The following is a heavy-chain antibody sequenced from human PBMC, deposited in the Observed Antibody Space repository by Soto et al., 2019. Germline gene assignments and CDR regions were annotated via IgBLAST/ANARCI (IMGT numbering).Heavy chain of an antibody. CDR2: IYYSGST. J-gene: IGHJ5*02. D-gene: IGHD3-22*01. Sequence: PSETLSLTCTVSGGSISSGGYYWSWIRQHPGKGLEWIGYIYYSGSTYYNPSLKSRVTIPVDTSKNQFSLKLSSVTAADTAVYYCARSPTYYYDSSGYWFDPWGQGTLVTVSS. CDR3: ARSPTYYYDSSGYWFDP. CDR1: GGSISSGGYY. V-gene: IGHV4-31*03.